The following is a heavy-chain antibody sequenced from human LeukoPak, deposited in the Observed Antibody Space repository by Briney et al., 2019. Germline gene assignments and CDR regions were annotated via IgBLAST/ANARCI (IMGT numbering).Heavy chain of an antibody. CDR3: ATDPYTEWFGEL. J-gene: IGHJ4*02. D-gene: IGHD3-10*01. CDR2: ISSSSSYI. Sequence: GGSLRLSCAASGFTFSSYSMNWVCQTPGKGLEWVSSISSSSSYIYYADSVKGRFTISRDNAKNSLYLQVNSLRAEDTAVYYCATDPYTEWFGELWGQGTLVTVSS. V-gene: IGHV3-21*01. CDR1: GFTFSSYS.